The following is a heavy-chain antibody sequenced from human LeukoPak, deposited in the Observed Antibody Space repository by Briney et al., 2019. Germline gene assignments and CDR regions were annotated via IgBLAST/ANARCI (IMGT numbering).Heavy chain of an antibody. CDR1: GSTFSTSW. V-gene: IGHV3-74*01. J-gene: IGHJ4*02. D-gene: IGHD2-15*01. Sequence: GGSLRLSWAASGSTFSTSWMHWLRHIPGKGLVWVSRINGDGSSSAYADSVKGRFTISRDNAKNTLYLQMNSLRAEDTAVYYCAWEYCSAGVCSRSFDYWGQGTLVTVSS. CDR2: INGDGSSS. CDR3: AWEYCSAGVCSRSFDY.